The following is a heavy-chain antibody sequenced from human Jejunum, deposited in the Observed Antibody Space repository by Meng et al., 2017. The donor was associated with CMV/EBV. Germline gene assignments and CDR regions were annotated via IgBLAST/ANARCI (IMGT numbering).Heavy chain of an antibody. V-gene: IGHV4-31*02. CDR1: GGSINSGDYY. J-gene: IGHJ4*02. CDR3: ARGSGGVTGFDY. Sequence: VPGGSINSGDYYWSWIRQHPGKGLGWIGYIYRSGTTYHNPSLKSRVAISVDTSKNQFSLNLNSVTAADTAVYFCARGSGGVTGFDYWGQGSLVTVSS. D-gene: IGHD3-16*01. CDR2: IYRSGTT.